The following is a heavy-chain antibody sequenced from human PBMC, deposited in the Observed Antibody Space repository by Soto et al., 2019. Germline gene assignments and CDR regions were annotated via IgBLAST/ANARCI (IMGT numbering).Heavy chain of an antibody. D-gene: IGHD1-26*01. Sequence: QVQLVQSGAEVKKPGSSVKVSCKASGGTFSSYTISWVRQAPGQGLEWMGRIIPILGIANYAQKFQGRVTITADKSTSTAYMELSSLRSEDTAVYYCARDVDGRYFDYWGQGTLVTVSS. CDR2: IIPILGIA. CDR1: GGTFSSYT. J-gene: IGHJ4*02. V-gene: IGHV1-69*02. CDR3: ARDVDGRYFDY.